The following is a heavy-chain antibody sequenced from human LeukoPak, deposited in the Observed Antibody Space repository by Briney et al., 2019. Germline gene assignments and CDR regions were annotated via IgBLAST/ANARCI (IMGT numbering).Heavy chain of an antibody. CDR3: ATAYSSGWYRWYFDH. CDR2: IYTSGST. CDR1: GGSISSGSYY. V-gene: IGHV4-61*02. Sequence: PSQTLSLTCTASGGSISSGSYYWSWIRQPAGKGLEWIGRIYTSGSTNYNPSLKSRVTISVDTSKNQFSLKLSSVTAADTAVYSCATAYSSGWYRWYFDHWGQGTLVTVSS. J-gene: IGHJ4*02. D-gene: IGHD6-19*01.